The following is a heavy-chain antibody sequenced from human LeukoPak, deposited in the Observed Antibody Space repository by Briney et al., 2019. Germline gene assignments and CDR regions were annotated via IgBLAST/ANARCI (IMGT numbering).Heavy chain of an antibody. CDR1: GGSFSGYY. CDR3: ARGLQDYDSSGYYYDY. Sequence: SETLSLTCAVYGGSFSGYYWSWICQPPGKGLEWIGEINHSGSTNYNPSLKSRVTISVDTSKNQFSLKLSSVTAADTAVYYCARGLQDYDSSGYYYDYWGQGTLVTVSS. CDR2: INHSGST. V-gene: IGHV4-34*01. D-gene: IGHD3-22*01. J-gene: IGHJ4*02.